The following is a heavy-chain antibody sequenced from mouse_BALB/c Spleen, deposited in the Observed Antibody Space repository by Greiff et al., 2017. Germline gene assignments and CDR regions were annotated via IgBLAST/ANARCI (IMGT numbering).Heavy chain of an antibody. V-gene: IGHV5-17*02. CDR1: GFTFSSFG. Sequence: EVHLVESGGGLVQPGGSRKLSCAASGFTFSSFGMHWVRQAPEKGLEWVAYISSGSSTIYYADTVKGRFTISRDNPKNTLFLQMTSLRSEDTAMYYCARTHYRYDPYYTMDYRGQEASVTVSS. CDR3: ARTHYRYDPYYTMDY. CDR2: ISSGSSTI. J-gene: IGHJ4*01. D-gene: IGHD2-14*01.